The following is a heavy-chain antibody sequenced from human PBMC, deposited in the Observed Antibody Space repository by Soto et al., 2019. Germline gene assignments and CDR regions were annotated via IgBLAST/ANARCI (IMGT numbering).Heavy chain of an antibody. CDR1: GYTFTSYG. J-gene: IGHJ5*02. CDR3: ARPADSYGFSHWFDP. Sequence: QVQLVQSGAEVKKPGASVKVSCKASGYTFTSYGISWVRQAPGQGLEWMGWISAYNGNTNYAQKLQGRVTMXXDXSXNPAYMELRSLRSDDTAVYYCARPADSYGFSHWFDPWGQGTLVTVSS. D-gene: IGHD5-18*01. V-gene: IGHV1-18*01. CDR2: ISAYNGNT.